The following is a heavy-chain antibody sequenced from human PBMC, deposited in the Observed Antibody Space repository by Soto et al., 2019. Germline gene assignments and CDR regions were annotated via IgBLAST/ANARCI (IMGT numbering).Heavy chain of an antibody. Sequence: EVQLVESGGGLVQPGRSLRLSCAASGFTFDDYAMHWVRQAPGKGLEWVSGISWNSDNIVYADSVKGRFSICRDNAKNSLYLQMNSLRAEDTALYYCAKQLYSHYGDALDIWGQGPMVPVSS. V-gene: IGHV3-9*01. J-gene: IGHJ3*02. CDR3: AKQLYSHYGDALDI. D-gene: IGHD4-4*01. CDR2: ISWNSDNI. CDR1: GFTFDDYA.